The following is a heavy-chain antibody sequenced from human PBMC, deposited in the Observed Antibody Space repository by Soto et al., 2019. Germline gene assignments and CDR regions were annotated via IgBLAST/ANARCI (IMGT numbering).Heavy chain of an antibody. CDR1: GGSISSSSYY. J-gene: IGHJ4*02. D-gene: IGHD3-22*01. CDR3: ASGNYYDSSGYYYEMFDY. Sequence: PSETLSLTRTVSGGSISSSSYYWGWIRQPPGKGLEWIGSIYYSGSTYYNPSLKSRVTISVDTSKNQFSLKLSSVTAADTAVYYCASGNYYDSSGYYYEMFDYWGQGTLVTVSS. CDR2: IYYSGST. V-gene: IGHV4-39*01.